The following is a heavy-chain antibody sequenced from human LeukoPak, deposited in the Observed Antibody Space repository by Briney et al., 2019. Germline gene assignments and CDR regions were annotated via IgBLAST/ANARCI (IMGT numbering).Heavy chain of an antibody. CDR3: AKMAFCSGGSCSRDAFDI. CDR1: GFTFSSYG. Sequence: GGSLRLSCAASGFTFSSYGMHWVRQAPGKGLEWVAVISYEGSNKYYADSVKGRFTISRDNSKNTLYLQMNSLRAEDTAVYYCAKMAFCSGGSCSRDAFDIWGQGTMVTVSS. D-gene: IGHD2-15*01. V-gene: IGHV3-30*18. CDR2: ISYEGSNK. J-gene: IGHJ3*02.